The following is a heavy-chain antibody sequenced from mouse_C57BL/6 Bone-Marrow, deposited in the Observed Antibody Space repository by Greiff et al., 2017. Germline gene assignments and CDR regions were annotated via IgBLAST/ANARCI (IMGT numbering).Heavy chain of an antibody. V-gene: IGHV14-2*01. Sequence: VQLQQSGAELVKPGASVKLSCTASGFNIKDYYMHWVQQRTEQGLEWIGRIDPEDGETKYAPKFQGKATITADTSYNTAYLQLSNLTSEDTAVYYWARDPPKAAQGHWYFEVWGTGTTVTVSS. J-gene: IGHJ1*03. D-gene: IGHD6-1*01. CDR3: ARDPPKAAQGHWYFEV. CDR2: IDPEDGET. CDR1: GFNIKDYY.